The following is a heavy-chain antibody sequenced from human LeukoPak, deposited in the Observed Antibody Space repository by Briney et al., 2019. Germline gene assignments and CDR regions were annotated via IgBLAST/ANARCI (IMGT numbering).Heavy chain of an antibody. J-gene: IGHJ6*03. D-gene: IGHD3-22*01. Sequence: GASVTVSFTSSVYTFTFYYMHWVRQAPGQGLEWMGWINPNSGGTNYAQKFQGRVTMTRDTSISTAYMELSRLRSDDTAVYYCASYDSSGYPSSYYYYYYMDVWGKGTTVTVSS. CDR3: ASYDSSGYPSSYYYYYYMDV. CDR2: INPNSGGT. CDR1: VYTFTFYY. V-gene: IGHV1-2*02.